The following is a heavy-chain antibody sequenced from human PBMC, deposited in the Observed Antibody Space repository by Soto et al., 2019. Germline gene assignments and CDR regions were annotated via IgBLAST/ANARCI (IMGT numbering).Heavy chain of an antibody. D-gene: IGHD3-3*01. J-gene: IGHJ6*02. V-gene: IGHV3-33*01. CDR3: ARARYYDFEEFYGIDV. Sequence: QVQLVESGGGVVQPGRSLRLSCAASGFTFSSYGMHWVRQAPGKGLEWVAVIWYDGSNKYYADSVKGRFTISRDNSKNTLYLQMNSLRAEDTAVYYCARARYYDFEEFYGIDVWGQGTTVTVSS. CDR2: IWYDGSNK. CDR1: GFTFSSYG.